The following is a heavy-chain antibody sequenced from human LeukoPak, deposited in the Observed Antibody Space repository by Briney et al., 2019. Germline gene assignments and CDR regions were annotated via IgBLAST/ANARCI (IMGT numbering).Heavy chain of an antibody. CDR3: ARDKNHYDTRGDF. Sequence: ASVKISCKASGYTFTSYGISWVRQAPGQGLEWMGWISAYNGNTNYPQKVQGRITVTTDTSTSTAYMELRSLRSDDTAVYYCARDKNHYDTRGDFWGQGTLVTVSS. CDR2: ISAYNGNT. CDR1: GYTFTSYG. V-gene: IGHV1-18*01. D-gene: IGHD3-22*01. J-gene: IGHJ4*02.